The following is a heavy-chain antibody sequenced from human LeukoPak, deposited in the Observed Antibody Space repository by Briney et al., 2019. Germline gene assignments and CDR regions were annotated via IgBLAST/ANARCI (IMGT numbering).Heavy chain of an antibody. J-gene: IGHJ4*02. CDR1: GFTIKTSY. Sequence: GGSLRLSCAASGFTIKTSYMTWVRQAPGKGLEWVSVIYSDGNTYYADSVKGRFTISRDNSKNTLYLRINSLRVEDTAMYYCVRTSPIDYWGQGTLVTVSS. CDR2: IYSDGNT. D-gene: IGHD2-2*01. CDR3: VRTSPIDY. V-gene: IGHV3-53*01.